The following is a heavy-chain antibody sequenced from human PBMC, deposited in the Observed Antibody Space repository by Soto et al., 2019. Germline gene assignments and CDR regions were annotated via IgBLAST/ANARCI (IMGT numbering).Heavy chain of an antibody. Sequence: QVQLQQWGAGLLKPSETLSLTCAVYGGSFSGYYWTWIRQPPGTGLEWIGEINHSGSTNYNPSLKRRVTISVDTAKNQFSLQLTSVTAADTAVDYCARDKITGLFDYWGQGTLVTVSS. CDR2: INHSGST. D-gene: IGHD2-8*02. CDR3: ARDKITGLFDY. J-gene: IGHJ4*02. V-gene: IGHV4-34*01. CDR1: GGSFSGYY.